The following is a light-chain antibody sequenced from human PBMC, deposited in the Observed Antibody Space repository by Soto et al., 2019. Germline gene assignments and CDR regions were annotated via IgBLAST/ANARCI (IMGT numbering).Light chain of an antibody. J-gene: IGLJ1*01. V-gene: IGLV2-8*02. CDR1: SSDGGGYNY. CDR2: EVS. Sequence: QSVLTPPPSASRSFGQSFTISCPGTSSDGGGYNYVSWYQQHPGKAPKLMIYEVSERPSGVPDRFSGSKSGNTASLTVSGLQADDEADYYCSSYSGTNYHYVLGTGTKVNVL. CDR3: SSYSGTNYHYV.